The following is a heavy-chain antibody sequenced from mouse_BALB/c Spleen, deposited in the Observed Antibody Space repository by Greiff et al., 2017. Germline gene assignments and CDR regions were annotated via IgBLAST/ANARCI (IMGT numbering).Heavy chain of an antibody. CDR1: GYTFTSYW. D-gene: IGHD4-1*01. V-gene: IGHV1-7*01. CDR3: ASNWDVKTWFAY. Sequence: QVQLKESGAELAKPGASVKMSCKASGYTFTSYWMHWVKQRPGQGLEWIGYINPSTGYTEYNQKFKDKATLTADKSSSTAYMQLSSLTSEDSAVYYCASNWDVKTWFAYWGQGTLVTVSA. J-gene: IGHJ3*01. CDR2: INPSTGYT.